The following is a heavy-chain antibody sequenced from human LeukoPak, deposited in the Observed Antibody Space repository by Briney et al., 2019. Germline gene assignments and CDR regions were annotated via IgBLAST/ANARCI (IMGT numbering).Heavy chain of an antibody. V-gene: IGHV3-7*03. CDR1: GFTFSSFW. CDR2: IKEDGSQK. J-gene: IGHJ4*02. Sequence: WGSLRLSCAASGFTFSSFWMTWVRQAPGKGLEWVANIKEDGSQKYYVDSVKGRFTISRDNAKNSLFLQTNSLRVDDTAVYYCARDSGWFRFDYWGQGTLVTVSS. D-gene: IGHD6-19*01. CDR3: ARDSGWFRFDY.